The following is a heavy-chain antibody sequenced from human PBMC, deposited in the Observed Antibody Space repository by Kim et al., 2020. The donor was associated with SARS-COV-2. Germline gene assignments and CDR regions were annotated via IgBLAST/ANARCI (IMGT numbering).Heavy chain of an antibody. CDR1: GFTFSSYE. D-gene: IGHD6-6*01. CDR3: ARDLGISSSFDY. J-gene: IGHJ4*02. V-gene: IGHV3-48*03. Sequence: GGSLRLSCGVSGFTFSSYEMNWVRQAPGKGLEWVSYISGSGSTIYYADSVKGRFTISRDNAKNSLYLQMNSLRAEDTAVYYCARDLGISSSFDYWGQGALVIVSS. CDR2: ISGSGSTI.